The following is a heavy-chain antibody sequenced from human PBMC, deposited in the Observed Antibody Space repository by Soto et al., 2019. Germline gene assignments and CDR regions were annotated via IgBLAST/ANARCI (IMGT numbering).Heavy chain of an antibody. Sequence: ASVKVSCKASGYTFSTYGINWVRQAPGQGLEWMGWIGTYKGNTKYAQKMQGRVTMTTDTSTNTVYMELRGLISDDTALYYCARDPYYADNGPPGYFDRWGQGTLVTVSS. CDR2: IGTYKGNT. J-gene: IGHJ4*02. CDR3: ARDPYYADNGPPGYFDR. CDR1: GYTFSTYG. D-gene: IGHD3-10*01. V-gene: IGHV1-18*01.